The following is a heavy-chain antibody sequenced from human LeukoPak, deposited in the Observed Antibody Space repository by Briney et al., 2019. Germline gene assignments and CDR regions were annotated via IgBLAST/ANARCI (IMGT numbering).Heavy chain of an antibody. Sequence: GGSLRLSCAASGFTVSSNYMSWVRQAPGKGLEWVSVIYSGGSTCYADSVKGRFTISRDNSKNTLYLQMNSLRAEDTAVYYCARDSLAGTLFDYWGQGTLVTVSS. CDR1: GFTVSSNY. CDR2: IYSGGST. J-gene: IGHJ4*02. D-gene: IGHD6-13*01. CDR3: ARDSLAGTLFDY. V-gene: IGHV3-53*01.